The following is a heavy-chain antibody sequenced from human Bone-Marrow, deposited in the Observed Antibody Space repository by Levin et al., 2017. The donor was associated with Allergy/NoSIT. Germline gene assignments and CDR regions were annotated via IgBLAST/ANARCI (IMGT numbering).Heavy chain of an antibody. CDR1: GYTFIDYY. J-gene: IGHJ5*02. V-gene: IGHV1-2*02. CDR2: INPNSGGT. CDR3: ASLSGWYNH. Sequence: GESLKISCKASGYTFIDYYIHWVRQAPGQGLEWMGWINPNSGGTEYVQKFQDRVTLARDTSISTVYLYMSSLRSDDTAMYYCASLSGWYNHWGQGSLVTVSS. D-gene: IGHD6-25*01.